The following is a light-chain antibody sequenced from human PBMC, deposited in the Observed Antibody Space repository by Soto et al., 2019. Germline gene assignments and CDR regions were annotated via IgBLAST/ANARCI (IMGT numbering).Light chain of an antibody. CDR3: TSFTNSYTWV. CDR2: EVS. J-gene: IGLJ3*02. Sequence: QAASVSGSPGQSITISCTGTSSDVGGYNYVSWFQQHPGKVPKLMIYEVSHRPSGVSDRFSGSKSGSTASLTISGLQAEDEADYYCTSFTNSYTWVFGGGTKLTVL. V-gene: IGLV2-14*01. CDR1: SSDVGGYNY.